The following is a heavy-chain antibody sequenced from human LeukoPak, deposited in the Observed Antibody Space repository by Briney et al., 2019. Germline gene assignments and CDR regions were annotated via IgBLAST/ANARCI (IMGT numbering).Heavy chain of an antibody. D-gene: IGHD6-13*01. Sequence: ASVKVSCKASGYTFTSYYMHWVRQAPGKGLEWMGGFDPEDGETIYAQKFQGRVTMTEDTSTDTAYMELSSLRSEDTAVYYCATGSSSCPDYWGQGTLVTVSS. V-gene: IGHV1-24*01. CDR3: ATGSSSCPDY. CDR2: FDPEDGET. CDR1: GYTFTSYY. J-gene: IGHJ4*02.